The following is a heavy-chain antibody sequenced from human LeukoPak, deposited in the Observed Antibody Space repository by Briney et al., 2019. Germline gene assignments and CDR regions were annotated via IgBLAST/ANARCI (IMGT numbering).Heavy chain of an antibody. CDR1: GGSVSSGSYY. V-gene: IGHV4-61*01. CDR3: ARGGITFGGVIAHLDN. D-gene: IGHD3-16*02. CDR2: IYYSGST. J-gene: IGHJ4*02. Sequence: SETLSLTCTVSGGSVSSGSYYWSWIRQPPGKGLEWTGYIYYSGSTNYNPSLKSRVTISVDTSKNQFSLKLSSVTAADTAVYYCARGGITFGGVIAHLDNWGQGTLVTVSS.